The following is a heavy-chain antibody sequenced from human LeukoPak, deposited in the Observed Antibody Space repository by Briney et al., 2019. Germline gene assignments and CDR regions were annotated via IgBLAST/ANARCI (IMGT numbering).Heavy chain of an antibody. CDR3: ARGRLRTASDS. V-gene: IGHV4-39*01. D-gene: IGHD5-12*01. J-gene: IGHJ4*02. CDR1: GDSTRTFSDY. Sequence: SETLSLTCTVSGDSTRTFSDYWGWIRQSPGKVLEYIRTIHSSGSTHYNPSLKSRVTISVDTSKNQLSLRLSSVTATDTAVYYCARGRLRTASDSWGQGTLVTVSS. CDR2: IHSSGST.